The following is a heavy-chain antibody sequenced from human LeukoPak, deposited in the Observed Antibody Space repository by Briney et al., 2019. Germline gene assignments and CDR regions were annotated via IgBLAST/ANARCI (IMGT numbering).Heavy chain of an antibody. CDR1: EFTFSNYA. J-gene: IGHJ5*02. CDR3: AKGYTFGPNWFDP. D-gene: IGHD5-18*01. CDR2: ISGSDGGT. V-gene: IGHV3-23*01. Sequence: GGSLRLSCAASEFTFSNYAMSWVRQAPGKGLEWVSAISGSDGGTYYAGSVKGRFTITRDNSKNMLSLQMNTLRAEDTAIYYCAKGYTFGPNWFDPWGQGTLVTVSS.